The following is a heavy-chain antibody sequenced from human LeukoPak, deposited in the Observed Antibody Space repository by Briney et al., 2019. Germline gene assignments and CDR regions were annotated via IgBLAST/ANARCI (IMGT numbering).Heavy chain of an antibody. CDR2: IYHSGST. Sequence: SETLSLTCTVSGGSISSGGYYWSWIRQPPGKGLEWIGYIYHSGSTYHNPSLKSRVTISVDRSKNQFSLKLSSVTAADTAVYYCARDTGSGSYSAFDIWGQGTMVTVSS. CDR3: ARDTGSGSYSAFDI. J-gene: IGHJ3*02. V-gene: IGHV4-30-2*01. CDR1: GGSISSGGYY. D-gene: IGHD3-10*01.